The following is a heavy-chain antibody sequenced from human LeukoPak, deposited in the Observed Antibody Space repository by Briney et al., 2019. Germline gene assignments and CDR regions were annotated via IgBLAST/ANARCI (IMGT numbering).Heavy chain of an antibody. D-gene: IGHD1-26*01. CDR1: GYTFTSYY. Sequence: ASVKVSCKASGYTFTSYYMHWVRQAPGQGLEWMGTINPSGGSTSYAQKFQGRVTMTRNTSISTAYMELSSLRSEDTAVYYCARSSMGATTFGFDYWGQGTLVTVSS. V-gene: IGHV1-46*01. CDR2: INPSGGST. CDR3: ARSSMGATTFGFDY. J-gene: IGHJ4*02.